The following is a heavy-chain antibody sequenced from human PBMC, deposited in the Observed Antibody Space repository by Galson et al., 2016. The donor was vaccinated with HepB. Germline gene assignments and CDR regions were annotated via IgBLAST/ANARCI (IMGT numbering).Heavy chain of an antibody. V-gene: IGHV4-4*02. J-gene: IGHJ4*02. Sequence: SETLSLTCAVSGGSIEARNWWSWVRQSPGKGLEWIGEIYHSGSTNYNPSLKSRVTISVDKSKNEFSLKLTSVTAADTAMYFCARARLLSSDWPPAGDFDCWGLGTLVTVSS. CDR1: GGSIEARNW. CDR2: IYHSGST. CDR3: ARARLLSSDWPPAGDFDC. D-gene: IGHD6-19*01.